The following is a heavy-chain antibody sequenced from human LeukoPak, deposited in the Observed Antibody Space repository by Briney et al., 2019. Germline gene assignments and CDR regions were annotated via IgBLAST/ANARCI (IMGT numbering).Heavy chain of an antibody. CDR1: GFTFSSYE. Sequence: PGGSLRLSCAASGFTFSSYEMNWVRQAPGKGLEWVSYISSSGSTIYYADSVKGRFTISRDNAKNSLYLQMNSLRAEDTAVYYCASFVTVGVIGLVDYWGQGTLVTVSS. V-gene: IGHV3-48*03. CDR3: ASFVTVGVIGLVDY. CDR2: ISSSGSTI. D-gene: IGHD3-10*01. J-gene: IGHJ4*02.